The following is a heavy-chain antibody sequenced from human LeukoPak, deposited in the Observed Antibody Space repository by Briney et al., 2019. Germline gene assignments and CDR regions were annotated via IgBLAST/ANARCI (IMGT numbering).Heavy chain of an antibody. D-gene: IGHD2-15*01. CDR1: YGSIISSY. J-gene: IGHJ6*03. Sequence: SETLSLTCNVSYGSIISSYWSWIRQPPGKGLEWIWYNHYSGSTNYNPSLKSRVTISVDTSKNQFSLKLSSVTAADTAVYYCARGGVVVAATNPYYYYYMDVWGKGTTVTVSS. V-gene: IGHV4-59*01. CDR3: ARGGVVVAATNPYYYYYMDV. CDR2: NHYSGST.